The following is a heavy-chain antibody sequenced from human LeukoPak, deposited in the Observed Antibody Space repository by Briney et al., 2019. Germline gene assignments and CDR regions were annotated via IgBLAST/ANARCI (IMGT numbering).Heavy chain of an antibody. CDR3: ARDSSTRKNGFDP. D-gene: IGHD6-13*01. Sequence: SETLSLTCAVYGGSFSGYYWSWIRQPPGKGLEWIGEINHSGSTNYNPPLKSRVTISVDTSKNQFSLKLSSVTAADTAVYYCARDSSTRKNGFDPWGQGTLVTVSS. CDR1: GGSFSGYY. CDR2: INHSGST. J-gene: IGHJ5*02. V-gene: IGHV4-34*01.